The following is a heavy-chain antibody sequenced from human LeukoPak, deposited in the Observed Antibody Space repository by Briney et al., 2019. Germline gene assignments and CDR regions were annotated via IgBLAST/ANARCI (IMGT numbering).Heavy chain of an antibody. J-gene: IGHJ6*03. Sequence: ASVKVSCKASGYTFTSYGISWVRQAPGQGLEWMGWISAYNGNTNYAQKLQGRVTMTTDTSTSTAYMELRSLRSDDTAVYYCARTRDGSSCLRCYYYYYMDVWGKGTTVTVSS. CDR1: GYTFTSYG. V-gene: IGHV1-18*01. CDR2: ISAYNGNT. D-gene: IGHD6-13*01. CDR3: ARTRDGSSCLRCYYYYYMDV.